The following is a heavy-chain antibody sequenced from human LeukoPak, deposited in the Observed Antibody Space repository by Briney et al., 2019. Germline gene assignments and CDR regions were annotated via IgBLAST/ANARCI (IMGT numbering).Heavy chain of an antibody. J-gene: IGHJ4*02. CDR1: GGSISSYY. V-gene: IGHV4-59*12. D-gene: IGHD1-20*01. Sequence: SETLSLTCTVSGGSISSYYWSWIRQPPGKGLEWIGSIYYTGSTYYNPSLKSRVTISVDTSKNQFSLKLSSVTAADTAVYYCARVFITGAPAYFDYWGQGTLVSVSS. CDR2: IYYTGST. CDR3: ARVFITGAPAYFDY.